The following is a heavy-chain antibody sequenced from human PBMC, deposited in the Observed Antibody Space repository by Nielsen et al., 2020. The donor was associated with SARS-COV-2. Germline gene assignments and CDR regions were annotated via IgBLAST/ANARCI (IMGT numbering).Heavy chain of an antibody. Sequence: ASVKVSCKASGYTFTNSYLHWVRQAPGQGLEWMGIINPSDGSTRYAQKFQGRVTMTRDTSTSTVYMEVSSLRSEDTALFYCARGTDTRVVGSTFGYFDFWGRGTLVTASS. CDR1: GYTFTNSY. CDR2: INPSDGST. D-gene: IGHD1-26*01. V-gene: IGHV1-46*01. CDR3: ARGTDTRVVGSTFGYFDF. J-gene: IGHJ4*02.